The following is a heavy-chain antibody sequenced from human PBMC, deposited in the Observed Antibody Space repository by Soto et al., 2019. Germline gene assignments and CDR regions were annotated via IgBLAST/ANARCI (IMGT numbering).Heavy chain of an antibody. J-gene: IGHJ4*02. D-gene: IGHD7-27*01. CDR1: GFTFSSYT. Sequence: PGGSLRLSCAASGFTFSSYTMSWVRQAPGKGLEWVSTISGGGSSTYSADSVKGRFTTSRQNSKNTLYLQMNSLSVEDTAIYYCAKAWGIAYWRQGTLVTASS. CDR3: AKAWGIAY. CDR2: ISGGGSST. V-gene: IGHV3-23*01.